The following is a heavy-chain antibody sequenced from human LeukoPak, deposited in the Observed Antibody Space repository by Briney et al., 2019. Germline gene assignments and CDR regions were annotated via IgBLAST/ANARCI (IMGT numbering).Heavy chain of an antibody. CDR1: GFVFRYYG. J-gene: IGHJ4*02. V-gene: IGHV3-30*02. D-gene: IGHD6-13*01. CDR2: IQNDESNK. Sequence: GGSLRLSCAASGFVFRYYGMHWVRKAPGKGLEWVSYIQNDESNKYYADSVRGRFTISRDNSRNSLFLQMNSLRPEDTGVYYCAKAYSSSWYVGLLNYWGQGVLVTVSS. CDR3: AKAYSSSWYVGLLNY.